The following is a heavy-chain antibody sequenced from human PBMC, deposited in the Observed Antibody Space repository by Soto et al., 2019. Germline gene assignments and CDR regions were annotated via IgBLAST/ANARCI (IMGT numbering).Heavy chain of an antibody. CDR1: GFTFSSYW. V-gene: IGHV3-7*04. J-gene: IGHJ6*03. CDR2: IKQDGSEK. Sequence: EVQLVESGGGLVQPGGSLRLSCAASGFTFSSYWMSWVRQAPGKGLEWVANIKQDGSEKYYVDSVKGRFTISRDNAKNSLYLQMNSLRAEDTAVYYCARVYGDYYYYCYMDVGGKGTTVTVSS. CDR3: ARVYGDYYYYCYMDV. D-gene: IGHD4-17*01.